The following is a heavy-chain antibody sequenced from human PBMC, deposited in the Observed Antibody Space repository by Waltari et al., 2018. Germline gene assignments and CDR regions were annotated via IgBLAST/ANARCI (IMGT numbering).Heavy chain of an antibody. Sequence: QVQLQESGPGLVKPSGTLSLTCAVSGGSISSSNWWSWVRQPPGKGLEWIGDIYHSGSTNYNPSLKIRVTISVDKSKNQFSLKLSSVTAADTAVYYCAIITVTRAFDYWGQGTLVTVSS. CDR3: AIITVTRAFDY. V-gene: IGHV4-4*02. D-gene: IGHD4-17*01. J-gene: IGHJ4*02. CDR1: GGSISSSNW. CDR2: IYHSGST.